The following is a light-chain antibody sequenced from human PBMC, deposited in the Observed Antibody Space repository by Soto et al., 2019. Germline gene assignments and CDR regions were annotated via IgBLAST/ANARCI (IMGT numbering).Light chain of an antibody. Sequence: EIVLTQSPGTLSLSPGESATLSCRASQSVTSRFFAWYQQKPGQAPRLLIYGASSRAGRIPDRFSGSGSGTDFTLTISMLEPEDFEMYYCQQYHNSPRTFGQGHKVEIK. CDR1: QSVTSRF. CDR2: GAS. J-gene: IGKJ1*01. V-gene: IGKV3-20*01. CDR3: QQYHNSPRT.